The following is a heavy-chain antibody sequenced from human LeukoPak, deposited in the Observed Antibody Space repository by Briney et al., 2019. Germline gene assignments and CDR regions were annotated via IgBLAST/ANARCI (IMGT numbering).Heavy chain of an antibody. CDR2: IYYSGST. D-gene: IGHD5-18*01. CDR1: GGSISSSSYY. CDR3: ARTEVWIQLWEY. J-gene: IGHJ4*02. Sequence: PSETLSLTCTVSGGSISSSSYYWGWIRQPPGKGLEWIGSIYYSGSTYYNPSLKSRVSISVDTSRNQFSVKLSSVTAADTAVYYCARTEVWIQLWEYWGQGTLVTVSS. V-gene: IGHV4-39*01.